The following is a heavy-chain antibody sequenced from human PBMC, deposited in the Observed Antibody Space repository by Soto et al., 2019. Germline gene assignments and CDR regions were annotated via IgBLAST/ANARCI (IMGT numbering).Heavy chain of an antibody. CDR1: GFSLSTSGVG. D-gene: IGHD3-22*01. V-gene: IGHV2-5*01. Sequence: GSGPTLVNPTQTLTLTCTFSGFSLSTSGVGVGWIRQPPGKALEWLALIYWNDDKRYSPSLKSRLTITKDTSKNQVVLTMTNMDPVDTATYYCAHRRRRPYDSSGYSDFDYWGQGTLVTVSS. CDR2: IYWNDDK. CDR3: AHRRRRPYDSSGYSDFDY. J-gene: IGHJ4*02.